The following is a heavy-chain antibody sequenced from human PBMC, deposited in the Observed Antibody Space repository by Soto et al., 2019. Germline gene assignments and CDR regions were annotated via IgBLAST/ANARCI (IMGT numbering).Heavy chain of an antibody. CDR2: IIPIFGTA. J-gene: IGHJ4*02. Sequence: SVKVSCTASGYTFTSYDINWVRQATGQDLEWMGGIIPIFGTANYAQKFQGRVTITADKSTSTAYMELSSLRYEDTAVYYCARDPSVSGAGTETDYWGQGTLVTVSS. D-gene: IGHD6-19*01. CDR3: ARDPSVSGAGTETDY. CDR1: GYTFTSYD. V-gene: IGHV1-69*06.